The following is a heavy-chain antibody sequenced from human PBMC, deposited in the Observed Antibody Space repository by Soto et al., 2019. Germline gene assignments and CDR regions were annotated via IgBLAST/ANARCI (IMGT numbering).Heavy chain of an antibody. D-gene: IGHD5-12*01. J-gene: IGHJ4*02. CDR2: VDQDGSEK. CDR3: VRECIGFEMPRENDY. Sequence: VQLVESGGGLVQPGGSLRLSCAASGFTFSDHCMSCIRQAPGKWLVRVANVDQDGSEKSSVDSVQGRCTLSRDNAKNSLYLQMNGLRAEDTAVYYCVRECIGFEMPRENDYLGQGILVTVSS. CDR1: GFTFSDHC. V-gene: IGHV3-7*05.